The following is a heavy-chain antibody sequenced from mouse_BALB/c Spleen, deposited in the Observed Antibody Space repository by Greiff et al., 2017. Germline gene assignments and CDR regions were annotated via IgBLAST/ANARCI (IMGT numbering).Heavy chain of an antibody. D-gene: IGHD1-1*01. CDR1: GFNIKDTY. V-gene: IGHV14-3*02. CDR2: IDPANGNT. CDR3: AHYGSSLYYFDY. Sequence: EVQRVESGAELVKPGASVKLSCTASGFNIKDTYMHWVKQRPEQGLEWIGRIDPANGNTKYDPKFQGKATITADTSSNTAYLQLSSLTSEDTAVYYCAHYGSSLYYFDYWGQGTTLTVSS. J-gene: IGHJ2*01.